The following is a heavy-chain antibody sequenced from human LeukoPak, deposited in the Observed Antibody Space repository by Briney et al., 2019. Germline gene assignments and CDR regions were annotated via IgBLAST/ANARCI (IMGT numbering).Heavy chain of an antibody. J-gene: IGHJ6*03. Sequence: GGSLRPSCAASGFTFSSYGMHWVRQAPGKGLEWVAVIWYDGSNKYYADSVKGRFTISRDNSKNTLYLQMNSLRAEDTAVYYCARDGRGSYYYYYYMDVWGKGTTVTVSS. CDR2: IWYDGSNK. V-gene: IGHV3-33*01. D-gene: IGHD1-26*01. CDR1: GFTFSSYG. CDR3: ARDGRGSYYYYYYMDV.